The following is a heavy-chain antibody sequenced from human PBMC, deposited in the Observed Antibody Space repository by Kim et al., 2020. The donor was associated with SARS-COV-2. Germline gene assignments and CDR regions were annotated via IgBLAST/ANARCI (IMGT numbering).Heavy chain of an antibody. CDR1: GYTFTSYG. Sequence: ASVKVSCKASGYTFTSYGISWVRQAPGQGLEWMGWISAYNGNTNYAQKLQGRVTMTTDTSTSTAYMELRSLRSDDTAVYYCAREPPNDAYYYYGMDVWGQGTTVTVSS. CDR3: AREPPNDAYYYYGMDV. V-gene: IGHV1-18*01. D-gene: IGHD3-16*01. J-gene: IGHJ6*02. CDR2: ISAYNGNT.